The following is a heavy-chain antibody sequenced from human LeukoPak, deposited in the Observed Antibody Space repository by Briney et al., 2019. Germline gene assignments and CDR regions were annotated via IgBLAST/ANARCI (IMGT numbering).Heavy chain of an antibody. CDR2: INPNSGGT. V-gene: IGHV1-2*02. CDR3: ARDNPAVMKAVAGLTFDY. J-gene: IGHJ4*02. CDR1: RYTFTGYY. Sequence: ASVKVSCKASRYTFTGYYMHWVRQAPGQGLEWMGWINPNSGGTNYAQKFQGRVTMTRDTSISTAYMELSRLRSDDTAVYYCARDNPAVMKAVAGLTFDYWGQGTLVTVSS. D-gene: IGHD6-19*01.